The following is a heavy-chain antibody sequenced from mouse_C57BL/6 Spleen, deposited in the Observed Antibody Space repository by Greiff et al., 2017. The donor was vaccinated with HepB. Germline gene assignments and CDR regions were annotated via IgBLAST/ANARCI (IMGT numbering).Heavy chain of an antibody. J-gene: IGHJ2*01. Sequence: QVQLQQPGAELVRPGSSVKLSCKASGYTFTSYWMHWVKQRPIQGLEWIGNIDPSDSETHYNQKFKDKATLTVDKSSSTAYMQLSSLTSEDSAVYYCARGEVDYYGSSYFDYWGQGTTLTVSS. D-gene: IGHD1-1*01. CDR3: ARGEVDYYGSSYFDY. CDR1: GYTFTSYW. CDR2: IDPSDSET. V-gene: IGHV1-52*01.